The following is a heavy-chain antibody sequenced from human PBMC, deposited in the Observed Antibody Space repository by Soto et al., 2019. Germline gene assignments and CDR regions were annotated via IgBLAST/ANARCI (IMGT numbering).Heavy chain of an antibody. CDR3: ARGHSSSAGRGNDDWFDP. CDR2: INHSGST. D-gene: IGHD6-25*01. J-gene: IGHJ5*01. CDR1: GGSFSDYY. V-gene: IGHV4-34*01. Sequence: SETLSLTCAVYGGSFSDYYWSWIRQPPGKGLEWIGEINHSGSTNYNPSLKSRVTISIDTSKNQFSLKLSSVTAADTAVYYCARGHSSSAGRGNDDWFDPWGQGTLVTVLL.